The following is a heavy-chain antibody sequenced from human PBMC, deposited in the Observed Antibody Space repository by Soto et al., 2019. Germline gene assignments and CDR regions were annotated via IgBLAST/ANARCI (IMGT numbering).Heavy chain of an antibody. CDR1: GYSFTSYW. V-gene: IGHV5-10-1*01. J-gene: IGHJ5*02. Sequence: GESLKLSCNCAGYSFTSYWIGWVRPMPGKGLEWMGRIDPSDSYTNYSPSFQGHVTISADKSISTAYLQWSSLKASDTAMYYCARADSSSFSWFGPWGQGTLVTVSS. CDR2: IDPSDSYT. CDR3: ARADSSSFSWFGP. D-gene: IGHD6-6*01.